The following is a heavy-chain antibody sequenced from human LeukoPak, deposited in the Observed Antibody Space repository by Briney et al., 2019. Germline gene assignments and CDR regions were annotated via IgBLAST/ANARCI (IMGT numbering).Heavy chain of an antibody. Sequence: SETLSLTCTVSGGSTSSYYWSWIRQPPGKGLEWIGYVSYSGSTNYNPSLKSRVTISIDTSKNQFSLKLSSVTAADTAVYYCARTKYEALYAFDIWGQGTMVTVSS. V-gene: IGHV4-59*01. J-gene: IGHJ3*02. CDR1: GGSTSSYY. CDR3: ARTKYEALYAFDI. D-gene: IGHD2-2*01. CDR2: VSYSGST.